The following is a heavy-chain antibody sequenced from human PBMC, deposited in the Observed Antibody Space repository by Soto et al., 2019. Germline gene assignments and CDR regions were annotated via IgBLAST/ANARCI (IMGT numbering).Heavy chain of an antibody. CDR3: ARDPSIVVVPAAIPWFDP. CDR2: ISSSSSTI. J-gene: IGHJ5*02. D-gene: IGHD2-2*01. CDR1: GFTLSSYS. V-gene: IGHV3-48*01. Sequence: GGSLRLSCAASGFTLSSYSMNWVRQAPGKGLEWVSYISSSSSTIYYADSVKGRFTISRDNAKNSLYLQMNSLRAEDTAVYYCARDPSIVVVPAAIPWFDPWGQGTLVTVSS.